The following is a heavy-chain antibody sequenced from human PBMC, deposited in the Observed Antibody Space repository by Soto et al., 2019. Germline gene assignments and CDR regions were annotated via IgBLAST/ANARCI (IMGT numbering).Heavy chain of an antibody. J-gene: IGHJ5*02. Sequence: PSETLSLTCTVSGASVNSENYYWSWIRQPPGKGLEWIGYVYYSGSTNYNPSLKSRATISLDTYRNQFFLKMTSMTSADTAFYYCARGVFRFLQWFDPWGQGTLVTVSS. CDR2: VYYSGST. V-gene: IGHV4-61*01. CDR1: GASVNSENYY. D-gene: IGHD3-3*01. CDR3: ARGVFRFLQWFDP.